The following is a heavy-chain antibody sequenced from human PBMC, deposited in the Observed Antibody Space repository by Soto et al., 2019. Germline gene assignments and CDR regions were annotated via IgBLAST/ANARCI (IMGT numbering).Heavy chain of an antibody. J-gene: IGHJ4*02. CDR2: INPNSGAT. D-gene: IGHD6-19*01. CDR1: GYTFTDYY. CDR3: VRDGSSGWHFDS. Sequence: ASVKVSCKASGYTFTDYYIHWVRQAPGQGLEWMGWINPNSGATKSTQRFQGSVTMTRDTSVSTAYMELTSLRAEDTAVYYCVRDGSSGWHFDSWGQGTLVTVSS. V-gene: IGHV1-2*02.